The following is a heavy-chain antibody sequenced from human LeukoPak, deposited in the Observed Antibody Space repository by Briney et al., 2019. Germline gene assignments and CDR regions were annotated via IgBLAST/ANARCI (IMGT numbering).Heavy chain of an antibody. CDR1: GGSFSGYY. CDR3: ARGGVGATDRSFDY. D-gene: IGHD1-26*01. CDR2: INHSGST. J-gene: IGHJ4*02. Sequence: SSETLSLTCAVYGGSFSGYYWSWIRQPPGKGLEWIGEINHSGSTNYNPSLKSRVTISVDTSKNQFSLKLSSVTAADTAVYYCARGGVGATDRSFDYWGQGTLVTVSS. V-gene: IGHV4-34*01.